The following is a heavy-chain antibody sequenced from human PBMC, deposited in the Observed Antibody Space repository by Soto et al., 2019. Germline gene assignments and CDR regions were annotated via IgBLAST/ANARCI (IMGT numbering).Heavy chain of an antibody. V-gene: IGHV3-23*01. J-gene: IGHJ6*03. CDR2: ISGRGGST. CDR3: AKDHADYSNYYYHYYMDV. D-gene: IGHD4-4*01. Sequence: EVQLLESGGGLGQPGGSLRLACAASGFTFRSYAMSWVRQAPGKGLEWVSTISGRGGSTYYADSVKGRFTISRDNSEHTVYLQTNSLRAEDTAVYYCAKDHADYSNYYYHYYMDVWGKGTTVTVSS. CDR1: GFTFRSYA.